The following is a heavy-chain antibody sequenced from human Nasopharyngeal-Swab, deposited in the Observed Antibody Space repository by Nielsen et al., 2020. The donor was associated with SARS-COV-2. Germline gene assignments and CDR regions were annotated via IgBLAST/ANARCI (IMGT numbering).Heavy chain of an antibody. D-gene: IGHD3-3*01. V-gene: IGHV4-39*07. CDR1: GGSMTSNNYY. CDR2: IYYNGIT. J-gene: IGHJ5*02. CDR3: ARAIKIFGAVVGSFDP. Sequence: GSLRLSCSVSGGSMTSNNYYWGWIRQPPEKGLEWIGNIYYNGITYYNPSLKSRVTISLDTPKSQFSLKLTSVTAADTAVYYCARAIKIFGAVVGSFDPWGQGTLVTVSS.